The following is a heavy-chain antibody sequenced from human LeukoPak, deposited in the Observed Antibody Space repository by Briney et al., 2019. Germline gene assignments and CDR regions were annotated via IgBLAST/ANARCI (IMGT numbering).Heavy chain of an antibody. Sequence: PGRSLRLSCAASGFTFSSNAMHWVRQAPGKGLEWVAVIWYDGSNKYYADSVKGRFTISRDNSKNTLYLQMNSLRAEDTAVYYCARERDIVVVPAAILRYWGQGTLVTVSS. CDR1: GFTFSSNA. CDR2: IWYDGSNK. D-gene: IGHD2-2*01. V-gene: IGHV3-33*08. J-gene: IGHJ4*02. CDR3: ARERDIVVVPAAILRY.